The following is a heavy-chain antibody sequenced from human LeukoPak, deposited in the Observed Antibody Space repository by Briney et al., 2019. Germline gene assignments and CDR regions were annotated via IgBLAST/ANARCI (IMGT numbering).Heavy chain of an antibody. Sequence: PGRSLRLSCIGSGFTLGDSAMSWFRQAPGKGLEWVAVISYDGSNKYYADSVKGRFTISRDNSKNTLYLQMNSLRAEDTAVYYCARKGEAAAGAFDYWGQGTLVTVSS. V-gene: IGHV3-30-3*01. CDR2: ISYDGSNK. D-gene: IGHD6-13*01. CDR3: ARKGEAAAGAFDY. CDR1: GFTLGDSA. J-gene: IGHJ4*02.